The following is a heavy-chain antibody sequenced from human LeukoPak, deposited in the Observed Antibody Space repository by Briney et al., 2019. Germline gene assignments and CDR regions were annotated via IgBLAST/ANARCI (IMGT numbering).Heavy chain of an antibody. CDR3: ARGYCSSTSCYGQDYYYYYGMDV. CDR2: MNPNSGNT. J-gene: IGHJ6*02. CDR1: GYTFTSYD. D-gene: IGHD2-2*01. V-gene: IGHV1-8*01. Sequence: ASVKVSCKASGYTFTSYDINWVRQATGQGLEWMGWMNPNSGNTGYAQKFQGRVTMTRNTSISTAYMELSSLRSEDTAVYYCARGYCSSTSCYGQDYYYYYGMDVWGQGTTVTVSS.